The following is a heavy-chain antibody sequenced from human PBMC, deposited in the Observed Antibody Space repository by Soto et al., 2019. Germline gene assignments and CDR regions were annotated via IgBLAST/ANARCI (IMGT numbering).Heavy chain of an antibody. Sequence: EVQLLESGGGLVQPAGSLRLSCAPSGFTFSSYAIAWVRQAPGKGLEWVSGISGGGHSTYHAESGKGRLTIPRDNSKNPLSLEINSLRAEDTAVYYCGKGDRDTTTGDFDLWGQGTLATVSS. J-gene: IGHJ4*02. CDR1: GFTFSSYA. CDR2: ISGGGHST. CDR3: GKGDRDTTTGDFDL. V-gene: IGHV3-23*01. D-gene: IGHD1-26*01.